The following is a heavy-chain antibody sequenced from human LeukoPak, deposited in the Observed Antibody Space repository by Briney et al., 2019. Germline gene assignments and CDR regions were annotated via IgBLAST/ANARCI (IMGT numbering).Heavy chain of an antibody. V-gene: IGHV4-61*02. J-gene: IGHJ4*02. CDR2: IYTSGST. D-gene: IGHD1-26*01. CDR3: ARDPFLLVDSGSPD. Sequence: SETLSLTCTVSGGSISSGSYYWSWIRQPAGKGLEWIGRIYTSGSTNYNPSLKSRVTISVDTSKNQFSLKLSSVTAADTAVYYCARDPFLLVDSGSPDWGQGTLVTVSS. CDR1: GGSISSGSYY.